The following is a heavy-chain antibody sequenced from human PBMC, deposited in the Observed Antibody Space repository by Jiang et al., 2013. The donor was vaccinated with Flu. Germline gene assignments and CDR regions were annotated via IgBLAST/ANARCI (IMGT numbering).Heavy chain of an antibody. CDR1: GYTFKNNG. D-gene: IGHD4-11*01. J-gene: IGHJ4*02. CDR3: ARDRSTGDY. V-gene: IGHV1-18*01. Sequence: QSGAEVKTSGASVKVSCKASGYTFKNNGISWVRQAPGQGLEWMGWIRVDSGQTDYAQKFQGRVTMTTDRSTTTVYMELRRLTSDDTAVYYCARDRSTGDYWGQGTPVTVSS. CDR2: IRVDSGQT.